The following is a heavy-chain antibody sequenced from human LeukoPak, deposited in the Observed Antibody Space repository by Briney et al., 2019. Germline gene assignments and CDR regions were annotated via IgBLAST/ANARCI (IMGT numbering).Heavy chain of an antibody. D-gene: IGHD3-3*01. Sequence: GRSLRLSCAASGFTFSSYAMHWVRQAPGKGLEWVAVISYDGSNKYYADSVKGRFTISRDNSKNMLYLQMNSLRAEDTAVYYCASARDPGRFLEWLPLDYWGQGTLVTVSS. J-gene: IGHJ4*02. CDR2: ISYDGSNK. CDR3: ASARDPGRFLEWLPLDY. CDR1: GFTFSSYA. V-gene: IGHV3-30-3*01.